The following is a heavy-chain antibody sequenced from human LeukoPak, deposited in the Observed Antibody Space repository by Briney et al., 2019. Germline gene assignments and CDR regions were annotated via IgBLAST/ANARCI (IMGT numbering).Heavy chain of an antibody. CDR3: THAWSN. CDR1: GFIFSNYW. Sequence: GGSLRLSCAGSGFIFSNYWMHWVRQVPGKGPVWVSSITNDGSRTFYADSVKGRLTISRDNAKNMLYLQMNSLRAEDTATYYCTHAWSNWGQGTLITVSS. CDR2: ITNDGSRT. J-gene: IGHJ4*02. D-gene: IGHD2-8*01. V-gene: IGHV3-74*01.